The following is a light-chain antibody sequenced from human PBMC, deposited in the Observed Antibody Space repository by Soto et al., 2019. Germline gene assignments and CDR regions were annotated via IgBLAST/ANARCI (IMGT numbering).Light chain of an antibody. Sequence: QSALTQPASVSGSPGQSITISCTGTSSDVGGYNYVSWYQQHPGKAPKLMIYEVSNRPSGVSNRFSGSKSGNTASLTISGLQAEYEADYYCSSYTSSSTFWVFGGGTQLTVL. J-gene: IGLJ7*01. V-gene: IGLV2-14*01. CDR1: SSDVGGYNY. CDR2: EVS. CDR3: SSYTSSSTFWV.